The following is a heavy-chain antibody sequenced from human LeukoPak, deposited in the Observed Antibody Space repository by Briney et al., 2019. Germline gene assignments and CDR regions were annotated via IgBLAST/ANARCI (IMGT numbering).Heavy chain of an antibody. CDR3: ARVSGSSWYYDY. V-gene: IGHV3-48*03. J-gene: IGHJ4*02. Sequence: GGSLRLSCSASGFTFSSCEMNWVRQAPGKGLEWVSYISSGGVTIYYADSVKGRFTVSRDNTRNSLFLQMSSLRAEDAAVYYCARVSGSSWYYDYWGQGTLVTVSS. D-gene: IGHD6-13*01. CDR1: GFTFSSCE. CDR2: ISSGGVTI.